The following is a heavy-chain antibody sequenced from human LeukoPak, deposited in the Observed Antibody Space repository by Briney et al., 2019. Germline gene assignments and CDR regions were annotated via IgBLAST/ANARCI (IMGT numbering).Heavy chain of an antibody. CDR1: GFTFSSYG. D-gene: IGHD6-19*01. CDR3: AKVPRPYSSGWYGDY. Sequence: GRSLRLSCAASGFTFSSYGMHWVRQAPGKGLEWVAVIWYDGSNKYYADSVKGRFTISRDNSKNTLYLQMNSLRAEDTAVYYCAKVPRPYSSGWYGDYWGQGTLVTVSS. CDR2: IWYDGSNK. V-gene: IGHV3-33*06. J-gene: IGHJ4*02.